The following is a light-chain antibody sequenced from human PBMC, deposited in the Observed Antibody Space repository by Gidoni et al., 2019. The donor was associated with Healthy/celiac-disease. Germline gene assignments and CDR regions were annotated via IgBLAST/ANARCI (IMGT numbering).Light chain of an antibody. CDR2: GAT. CDR1: QGVSSN. J-gene: IGKJ1*01. CDR3: QPYNNWPRT. V-gene: IGKV3-15*01. Sequence: ELVMTQSPATLSVSPGERATLPCSASQGVSSNLAWYPQKPGQAPRLLIYGATTRATGIPARFSGSGSGTEFTITISSLQSEDFAVYDCQPYNNWPRTFGQGTKVEIK.